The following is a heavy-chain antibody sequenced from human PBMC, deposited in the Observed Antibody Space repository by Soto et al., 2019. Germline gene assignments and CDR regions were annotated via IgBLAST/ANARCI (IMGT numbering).Heavy chain of an antibody. CDR1: GYTFTGYY. CDR3: ARDGARIAVFGVVYYFDY. J-gene: IGHJ4*02. Sequence: ASVKVSCKASGYTFTGYYMHWVRQAPGQGLEWMGWINAGNGDTNYSQKFQGRVAITTDTSASSAYLELSTLRSEDTAVYYCARDGARIAVFGVVYYFDYWGQGTVVTVSS. D-gene: IGHD3-3*01. CDR2: INAGNGDT. V-gene: IGHV1-3*01.